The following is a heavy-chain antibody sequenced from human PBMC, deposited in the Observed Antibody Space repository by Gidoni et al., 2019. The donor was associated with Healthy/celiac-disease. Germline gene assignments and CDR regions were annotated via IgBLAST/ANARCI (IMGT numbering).Heavy chain of an antibody. CDR3: ARWGGRRLSLDY. J-gene: IGHJ4*02. V-gene: IGHV1-2*06. Sequence: QVQLVQSGAAVKKPGASVTVSCKASGYPFTGYYMHWVRQAPGQGLEWMGRINPNSGGTNDAQKFKGRVTMTRDTSISTAYMELSRLRSDDTAVYYCARWGGRRLSLDYWGQGTLVTVSS. D-gene: IGHD3-16*01. CDR1: GYPFTGYY. CDR2: INPNSGGT.